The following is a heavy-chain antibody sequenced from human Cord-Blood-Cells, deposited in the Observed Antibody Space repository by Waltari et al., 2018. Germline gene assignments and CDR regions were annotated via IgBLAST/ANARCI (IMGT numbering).Heavy chain of an antibody. D-gene: IGHD2-2*01. Sequence: QVQLVESGGGVVQPGRSLRLSCAASGFTFSSYGMHWVRQAPGKGLEWVAVIWYDGSNKYYADSVKGRLTISRDNSKNTLYLQMNSRRAEDTAVYYCARVAGDIVVVPWWFDPWGQGTLVTVSS. J-gene: IGHJ5*02. CDR1: GFTFSSYG. CDR2: IWYDGSNK. CDR3: ARVAGDIVVVPWWFDP. V-gene: IGHV3-33*01.